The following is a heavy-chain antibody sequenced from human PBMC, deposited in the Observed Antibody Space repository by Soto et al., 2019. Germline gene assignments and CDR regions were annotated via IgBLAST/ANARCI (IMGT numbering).Heavy chain of an antibody. Sequence: QVQLVQSGAEVKKPGASVKVSCKASGDSFTKYDIHWVRQATGQGLEWMGWVNPNTGNTGFAQKFRGRVTLTRNTAISTAYMELSSLRSDDTAVYFCARRKERSGPHYFDYWGQGTLVTVSS. CDR1: GDSFTKYD. J-gene: IGHJ4*02. CDR2: VNPNTGNT. D-gene: IGHD6-25*01. V-gene: IGHV1-8*01. CDR3: ARRKERSGPHYFDY.